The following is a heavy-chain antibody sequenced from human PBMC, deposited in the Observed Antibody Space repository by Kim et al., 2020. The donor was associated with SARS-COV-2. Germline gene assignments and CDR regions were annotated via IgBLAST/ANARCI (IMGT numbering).Heavy chain of an antibody. J-gene: IGHJ4*02. D-gene: IGHD4-17*01. Sequence: GGSLRLSCAASGFTFSTYAMSWVRQAPGKGLEWVSGIRGSGGDTNYADSVKGRFTISRDNSKNTVYLQMNRLRAEDTAIYYCAKSLYGGLDYWGQGTLVT. V-gene: IGHV3-23*01. CDR2: IRGSGGDT. CDR3: AKSLYGGLDY. CDR1: GFTFSTYA.